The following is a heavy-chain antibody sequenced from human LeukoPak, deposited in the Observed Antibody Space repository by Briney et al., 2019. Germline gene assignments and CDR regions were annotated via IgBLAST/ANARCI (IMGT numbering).Heavy chain of an antibody. D-gene: IGHD5-18*01. CDR1: GFTFSDHY. V-gene: IGHV3-72*01. CDR3: ARGGTHTSGYSYLLA. J-gene: IGHJ4*02. Sequence: AGGSLGLSCAASGFTFSDHYMDWVRQAPGKGLEWVGRTRNKATSYTTTYAASVKGRFTISRDDSKNSIYLQMNSLKTEDTAVYYCARGGTHTSGYSYLLAWGQGTLVTVSS. CDR2: TRNKATSYTT.